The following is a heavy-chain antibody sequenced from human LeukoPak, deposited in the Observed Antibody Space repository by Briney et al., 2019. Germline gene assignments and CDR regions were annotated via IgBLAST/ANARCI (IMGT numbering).Heavy chain of an antibody. Sequence: GGSLRLSCAASGFTFSGYAMHWVRQAPGKGLEWVAVISYDRSNKYYADSVRGRFTISRDNSKNTLYLQMNSLRAEDTAVYYCARDYYDSSGHILDYWGQGTLVTVSS. CDR1: GFTFSGYA. D-gene: IGHD3-22*01. CDR2: ISYDRSNK. J-gene: IGHJ4*02. V-gene: IGHV3-30*04. CDR3: ARDYYDSSGHILDY.